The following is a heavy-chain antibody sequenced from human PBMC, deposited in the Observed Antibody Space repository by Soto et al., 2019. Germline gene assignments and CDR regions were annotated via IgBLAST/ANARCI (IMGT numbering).Heavy chain of an antibody. Sequence: PGGSLRLSCAASGFTFSSYAFHWVRQAPGKGLEWVALMWYDGTVKYYADSVKGRFTISRDNSKSTLYLQVTSLRAEDTAVYYCARDQDTSSWPHYYYTMDVWGQGTTVTVSS. V-gene: IGHV3-33*01. J-gene: IGHJ6*02. D-gene: IGHD6-13*01. CDR3: ARDQDTSSWPHYYYTMDV. CDR2: MWYDGTVK. CDR1: GFTFSSYA.